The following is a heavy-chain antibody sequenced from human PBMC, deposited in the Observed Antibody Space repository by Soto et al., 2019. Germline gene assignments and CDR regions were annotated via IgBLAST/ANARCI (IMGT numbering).Heavy chain of an antibody. D-gene: IGHD6-19*01. Sequence: QVQLVESGGGVVQPGRSLRLSCAGSGFDFNNYGIQWVRQAPGKGLEWVAVVSHDGTAKIYADPVKGRFTISRDGSENMVYLQMDSLRVEDTAVYYCAKDYSSVWSHWYFDLWGRGTLVTVSS. J-gene: IGHJ2*01. CDR2: VSHDGTAK. CDR1: GFDFNNYG. CDR3: AKDYSSVWSHWYFDL. V-gene: IGHV3-30*18.